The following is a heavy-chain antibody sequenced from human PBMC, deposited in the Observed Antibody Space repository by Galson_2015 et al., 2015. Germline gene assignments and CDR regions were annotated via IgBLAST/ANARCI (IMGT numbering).Heavy chain of an antibody. Sequence: SLRLSCAASGFSFSNYWLNWVRQAPGKGLEWVATIKHDGREKYYVDSVKGGFTISRDNAAILMYLQMNGLRAGDSAVYYCVAGIGWLPDYWGQGTRVTVSS. D-gene: IGHD6-19*01. CDR3: VAGIGWLPDY. V-gene: IGHV3-7*01. J-gene: IGHJ4*02. CDR1: GFSFSNYW. CDR2: IKHDGREK.